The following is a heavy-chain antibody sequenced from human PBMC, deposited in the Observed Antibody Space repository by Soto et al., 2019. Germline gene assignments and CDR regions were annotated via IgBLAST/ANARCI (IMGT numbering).Heavy chain of an antibody. V-gene: IGHV4-34*01. CDR3: ASSSSWYGRYYFDY. J-gene: IGHJ4*02. Sequence: QVQLQQWGAGLLKPSETLSLTCAVYGGSFSGYYWSWIRQPPGKGLEWIGEINHSGSTNYNPSLKSRVTISVDTSKNQFSLKLSSVTAADTAVYYCASSSSWYGRYYFDYWGQGTLVTVSS. CDR2: INHSGST. CDR1: GGSFSGYY. D-gene: IGHD6-13*01.